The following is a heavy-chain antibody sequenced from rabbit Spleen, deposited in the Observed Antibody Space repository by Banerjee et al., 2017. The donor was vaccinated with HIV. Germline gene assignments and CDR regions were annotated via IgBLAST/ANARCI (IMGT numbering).Heavy chain of an antibody. J-gene: IGHJ4*01. CDR2: IYTGNGKT. Sequence: QEQLVESGGGLVKPGASLTLTCTASGFSLSTNQHMCWVSTAPGKGLEWIGCIYTGNGKTYYVSLAKGRFTISKSSSTTVTLQMTSLFFADTATYFVVCDAGTDDCFLLYVFLWGPWTLVTVS. CDR3: VCDAGTDDCFLLYVFL. D-gene: IGHD4-2*01. V-gene: IGHV1S45*01. CDR1: GFSLSTNQH.